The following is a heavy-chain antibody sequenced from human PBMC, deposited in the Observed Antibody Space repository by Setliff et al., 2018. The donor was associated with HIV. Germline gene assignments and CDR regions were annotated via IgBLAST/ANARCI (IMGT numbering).Heavy chain of an antibody. CDR1: GYSFTTYY. J-gene: IGHJ4*02. V-gene: IGHV1-46*03. Sequence: ASVKVFCKASGYSFTTYYMQWVRQAPGQGLEWMGIINPSDGTTNYAQNFQGRFTMTRDTTTNTVYMELSSLRAEDTAVYYCVRERVGGYFDYWGQGTLVTVSS. D-gene: IGHD3-10*01. CDR2: INPSDGTT. CDR3: VRERVGGYFDY.